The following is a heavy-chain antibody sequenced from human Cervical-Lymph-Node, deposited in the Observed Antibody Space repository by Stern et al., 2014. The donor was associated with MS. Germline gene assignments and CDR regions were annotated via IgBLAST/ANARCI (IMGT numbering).Heavy chain of an antibody. D-gene: IGHD6-6*01. Sequence: QVQLGQSGAEVKKPGASVKVSCKASGYTFTGYYMHWVRQAPGQGLEWMGWINPNSGGTNYAQKFQGRVTMTRDTSISTAYMELSRLRSDDTAVYYCAWLSVRIGSSPRRRGSGDDYWGQGTLVTVSS. J-gene: IGHJ4*02. V-gene: IGHV1-2*02. CDR2: INPNSGGT. CDR3: AWLSVRIGSSPRRRGSGDDY. CDR1: GYTFTGYY.